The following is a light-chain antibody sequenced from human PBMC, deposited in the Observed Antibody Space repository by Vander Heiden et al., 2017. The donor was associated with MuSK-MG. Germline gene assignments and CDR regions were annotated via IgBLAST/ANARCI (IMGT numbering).Light chain of an antibody. CDR2: QHT. CDR1: NLGDNY. J-gene: IGLJ2*01. V-gene: IGLV3-1*01. CDR3: QGGDGGSAVI. Sequence: SSELTQSPSVSVSPGQTASIACSGNNLGDNYVRWYPPKPGQSPVLALFQHTPRPSGTAGRFSGSNSGNTATLTIGGNTAIDEDDYYAQGGDGGSAVIFGGGTKLTVL.